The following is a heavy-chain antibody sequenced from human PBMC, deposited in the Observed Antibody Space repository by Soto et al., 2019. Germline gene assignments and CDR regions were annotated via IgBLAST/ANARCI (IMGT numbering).Heavy chain of an antibody. CDR1: GFTFSGYW. Sequence: EVQLGESGGGLVQPGGSLRLSCAASGFTFSGYWMHWVRQAPGKGLVWVSRINSDGSSTNYGDSVKGRFTISRDNAMNTLNLQMNSLRAEDTAVYYCVRGAGSRGYDYWGQGTLVTVSS. CDR3: VRGAGSRGYDY. J-gene: IGHJ4*02. V-gene: IGHV3-74*01. CDR2: INSDGSST. D-gene: IGHD3-10*01.